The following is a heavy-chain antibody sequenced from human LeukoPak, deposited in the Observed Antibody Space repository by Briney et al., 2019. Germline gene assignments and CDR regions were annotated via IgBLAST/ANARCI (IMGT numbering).Heavy chain of an antibody. CDR2: ISGSGGST. CDR1: GFTFSSYG. Sequence: GGTLRLSCAASGFTFSSYGMSWVRQAPGKGLEWVSAISGSGGSTYYADSVKGRFTISRDNAKNSLYLQMNSLRAEDTAVYYCARVEVTMVRGVSSGYYYYMDVWGKGTTVTISS. J-gene: IGHJ6*03. V-gene: IGHV3-23*01. CDR3: ARVEVTMVRGVSSGYYYYMDV. D-gene: IGHD3-10*01.